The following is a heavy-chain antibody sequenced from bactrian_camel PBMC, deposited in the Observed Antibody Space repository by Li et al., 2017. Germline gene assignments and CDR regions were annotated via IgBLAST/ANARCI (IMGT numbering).Heavy chain of an antibody. J-gene: IGHJ6*01. V-gene: IGHV3S6*01. CDR1: GVTNAFYC. CDR3: AAERQPPEGSNWYFNPVCSGDRSAVGF. Sequence: HVQLVESGGGSVQTGGSLRLSCTASGVTNAFYCLGWFRQAPGKKTEGIAEIDKNGSTRYAASVKGRFTISQDTARNTLSLQVNSLRPEDSAMYYCAAERQPPEGSNWYFNPVCSGDRSAVGFWGQGTQVTVS. D-gene: IGHD6*01. CDR2: IDKNGST.